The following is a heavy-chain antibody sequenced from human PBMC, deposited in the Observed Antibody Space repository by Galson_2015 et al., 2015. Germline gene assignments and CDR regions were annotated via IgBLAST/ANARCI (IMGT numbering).Heavy chain of an antibody. D-gene: IGHD3-10*01. Sequence: QSGAEVKKPGESLRISCKGSGYSFTSYWIGWVRQMPGKGLEWMGSIYPSDSYTTYSPSFQGQVTISADKSISTAYLQWSSLKASDTAMYYRARQGAIMRLPDYWGQGTLVTVSS. CDR3: ARQGAIMRLPDY. CDR2: IYPSDSYT. V-gene: IGHV5-51*01. J-gene: IGHJ4*02. CDR1: GYSFTSYW.